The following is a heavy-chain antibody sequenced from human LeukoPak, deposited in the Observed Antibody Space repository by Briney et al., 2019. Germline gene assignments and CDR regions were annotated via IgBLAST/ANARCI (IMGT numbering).Heavy chain of an antibody. CDR3: ARVSPIAAAGSSYYYAIDV. CDR2: IDYSGSA. CDR1: GGSISTYY. J-gene: IGHJ6*02. Sequence: SETLSLTCTVSGGSISTYYWSWIRQPPGKGLEWIGYIDYSGSANYHPSLKSRVAMSVDTSRNQFSLKLNSVTAADTAVYYCARVSPIAAAGSSYYYAIDVWGQGTTVTVSS. D-gene: IGHD6-25*01. V-gene: IGHV4-59*12.